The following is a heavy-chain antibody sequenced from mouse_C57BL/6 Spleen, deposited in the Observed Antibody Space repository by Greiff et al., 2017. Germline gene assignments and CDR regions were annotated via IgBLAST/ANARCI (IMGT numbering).Heavy chain of an antibody. J-gene: IGHJ4*01. CDR3: ARGYYGSSYDYYAMDY. D-gene: IGHD1-1*01. CDR1: GYSFTSYY. Sequence: VQLQQSGPELVKPGASVKISCKASGYSFTSYYIHWVKQRPGQGLEWIGWIYPGSGNTKYNEKFKGKATLTADTSSSTAYMQLSSLTSEDSAVYYCARGYYGSSYDYYAMDYWGQGTSVTVSS. CDR2: IYPGSGNT. V-gene: IGHV1-66*01.